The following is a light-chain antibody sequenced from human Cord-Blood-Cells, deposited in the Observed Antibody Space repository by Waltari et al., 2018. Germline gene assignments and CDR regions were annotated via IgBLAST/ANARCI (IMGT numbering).Light chain of an antibody. Sequence: QSALTQPASVSGSPGQSITISCTGPSCDVGGSNYVSWYQQHPGKAPKLMIYDVSNRPSGVSNRFSGSKSGNTAYLTISGLQAEDEADYYCSSYTSSSTYVFGTGTKVTVL. CDR2: DVS. J-gene: IGLJ1*01. V-gene: IGLV2-14*01. CDR3: SSYTSSSTYV. CDR1: SCDVGGSNY.